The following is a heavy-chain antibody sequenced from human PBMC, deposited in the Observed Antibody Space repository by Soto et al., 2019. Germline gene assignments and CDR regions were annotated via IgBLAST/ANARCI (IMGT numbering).Heavy chain of an antibody. D-gene: IGHD3-22*01. CDR1: GYTFTGYY. J-gene: IGHJ3*02. Sequence: QVQLVQSGAEVKKPGASVKVSCKASGYTFTGYYMHWVRQAPGQGLEWMGWINPNSGGTNYAQKFQGRVTMTRDTSISTAYMELRSLRSDDTAVYYCARAMTYYYDSSGSRGAFDIWGQGTMVTVSS. CDR3: ARAMTYYYDSSGSRGAFDI. V-gene: IGHV1-2*02. CDR2: INPNSGGT.